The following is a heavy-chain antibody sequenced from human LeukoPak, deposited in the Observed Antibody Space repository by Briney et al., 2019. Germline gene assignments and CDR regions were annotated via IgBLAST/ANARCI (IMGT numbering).Heavy chain of an antibody. CDR3: ARDTGRITIFGVVIASGAFDI. Sequence: SETLSLXCTVSGGSISSYYWSWIRQPPGKGLEWIGYIYYSGSTNYNPSLKSRVTISVDTSKNQFSLKLSSVTAAGTAVYYCARDTGRITIFGVVIASGAFDIWGQGTMVTVSS. D-gene: IGHD3-3*01. CDR2: IYYSGST. CDR1: GGSISSYY. J-gene: IGHJ3*02. V-gene: IGHV4-59*01.